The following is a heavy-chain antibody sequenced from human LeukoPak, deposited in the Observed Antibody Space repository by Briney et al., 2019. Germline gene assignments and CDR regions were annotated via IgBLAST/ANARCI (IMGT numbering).Heavy chain of an antibody. Sequence: PGRSLRLSCAASGFSFSSYGIHWVRQAPGKGLEWVAVIWHDGSNKYYADSVKGRFTISRDNSKNPLYLQMNSLRAEDTAVYYCARDLYSGSYCVDYWGQGTLVTVSS. D-gene: IGHD1-26*01. CDR1: GFSFSSYG. J-gene: IGHJ4*02. V-gene: IGHV3-33*01. CDR2: IWHDGSNK. CDR3: ARDLYSGSYCVDY.